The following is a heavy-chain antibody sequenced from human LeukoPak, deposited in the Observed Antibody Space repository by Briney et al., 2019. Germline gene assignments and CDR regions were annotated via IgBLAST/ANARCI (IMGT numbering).Heavy chain of an antibody. CDR1: GGSISSGGYY. CDR2: IYYSGST. Sequence: SETLSLTCTVSGGSISSGGYYWSWIRQHPGKGLEWIGYIYYSGSTYYNPSLKSRVTISVDTSKNQFSLKLSSVTAADTAVYYCARGRHVEGNCSGGSCYFHYWGQGTLVTVSS. J-gene: IGHJ4*02. V-gene: IGHV4-31*03. D-gene: IGHD2-15*01. CDR3: ARGRHVEGNCSGGSCYFHY.